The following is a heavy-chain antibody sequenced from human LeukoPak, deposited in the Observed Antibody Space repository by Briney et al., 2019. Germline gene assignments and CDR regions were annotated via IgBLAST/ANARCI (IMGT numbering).Heavy chain of an antibody. CDR1: GYTFISYH. CDR2: INPSGGST. V-gene: IGHV1-46*01. Sequence: ASVKVSCKASGYTFISYHMHWVRQAPGQGLEWVGRINPSGGSTTYAQKFQGRVTMIRDMSTSTLYMELSSLRSEDTAVYYCVREAMGARLEYWGQGTLVTVSS. CDR3: VREAMGARLEY. D-gene: IGHD1-26*01. J-gene: IGHJ4*02.